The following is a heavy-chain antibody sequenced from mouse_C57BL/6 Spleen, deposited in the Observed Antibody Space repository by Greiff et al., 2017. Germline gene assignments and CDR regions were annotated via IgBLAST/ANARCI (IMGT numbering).Heavy chain of an antibody. CDR2: INPNNGGT. CDR3: AREGGSGYGFAY. Sequence: EVKLVESGPELVKPGASVKIPCKASGYTFTDYYMDWVKQSHGKSLEWIGDINPNNGGTTYNQKFKGKATLTVDKSSSTAYMELRSLTSEDTAVYYCAREGGSGYGFAYWGQGTLVTVSA. J-gene: IGHJ3*01. D-gene: IGHD3-2*02. V-gene: IGHV1-18*01. CDR1: GYTFTDYY.